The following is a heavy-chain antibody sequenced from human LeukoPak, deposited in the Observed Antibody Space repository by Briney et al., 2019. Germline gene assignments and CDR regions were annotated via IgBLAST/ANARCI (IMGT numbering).Heavy chain of an antibody. V-gene: IGHV1-18*04. CDR3: ARNSGSYSHDPLDM. CDR2: VSTYNGDT. J-gene: IGHJ3*02. Sequence: ASVKVSCKASGYTFNSHGISWVRQAPGQGLEWMGWVSTYNGDTNYARKVQGRVTMTTDTSTSTAYVELLSLRDDDTAVYYCARNSGSYSHDPLDMWGQGTLVTVSS. CDR1: GYTFNSHG. D-gene: IGHD3-10*01.